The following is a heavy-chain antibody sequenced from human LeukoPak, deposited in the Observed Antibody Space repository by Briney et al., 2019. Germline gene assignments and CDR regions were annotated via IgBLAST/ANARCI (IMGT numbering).Heavy chain of an antibody. CDR1: GGSISSGDYY. CDR2: IYYSGST. J-gene: IGHJ4*02. D-gene: IGHD3-10*01. CDR3: AREPAGSTLVRGADFDY. Sequence: PSQTPSLTCTVSGGSISSGDYYWSWIRQPPGKGLEWIGYIYYSGSTYYNPSLKSRVTISVDTSKNHFSLELSSVTAADTAVYYCAREPAGSTLVRGADFDYWGQGTLVTVST. V-gene: IGHV4-30-4*01.